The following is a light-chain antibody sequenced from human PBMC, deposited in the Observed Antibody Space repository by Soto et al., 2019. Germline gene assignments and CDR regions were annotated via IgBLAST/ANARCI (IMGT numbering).Light chain of an antibody. V-gene: IGKV1-6*01. CDR2: ATS. J-gene: IGKJ1*01. CDR1: QGIRND. Sequence: AIQMTQSPSSLSSSVRDRVPITCRASQGIRNDLGWYQQKPGKAPNLLIYATSSLQGGVPSRFSGSGSGTEFTLTISSLQPDDFAPYYCQHYTSYSEAFGQGTKVDIK. CDR3: QHYTSYSEA.